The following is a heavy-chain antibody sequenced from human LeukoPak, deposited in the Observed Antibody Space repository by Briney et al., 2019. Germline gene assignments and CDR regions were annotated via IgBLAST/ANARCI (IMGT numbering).Heavy chain of an antibody. J-gene: IGHJ4*02. CDR3: AQRIAVRPFPFDN. Sequence: GGSLRLSCAASGLTFSSHTMNWVRQAPGKGLEYISSVTNGGTTYYADSVKGRFTISRDNSKSTLYLQMNSLRAEDTAVYYCAQRIAVRPFPFDNWGQRTLVTVSS. CDR2: VTNGGTT. V-gene: IGHV3-23*01. D-gene: IGHD6-6*01. CDR1: GLTFSSHT.